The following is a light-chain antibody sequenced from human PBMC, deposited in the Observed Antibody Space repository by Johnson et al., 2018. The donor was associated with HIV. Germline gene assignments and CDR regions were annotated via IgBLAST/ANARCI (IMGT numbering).Light chain of an antibody. V-gene: IGLV1-51*01. Sequence: QSVLTQPPSVSAAPGQKVTISCSGSSSNIGNNYVSWYQQLPGTAPKLLIYDNNKRPSGIPDRFSGSKSGTSATLGLTGLPTGAEADYYCGTWDSSLSAYVFGTGTKVTVL. CDR1: SSNIGNNY. CDR3: GTWDSSLSAYV. CDR2: DNN. J-gene: IGLJ1*01.